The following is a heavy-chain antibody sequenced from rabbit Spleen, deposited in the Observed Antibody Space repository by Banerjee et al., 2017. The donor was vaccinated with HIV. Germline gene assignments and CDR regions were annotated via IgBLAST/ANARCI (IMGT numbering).Heavy chain of an antibody. CDR2: IYTGNGKN. J-gene: IGHJ4*01. Sequence: QEQLVESGGGLVKPGASLTLICTASGFSFSSSYDICWVRQAPGKGLEWIGFIYTGNGKNYYASWAKGRVPIAKTSSASVTLQRTSLTAADTAAYFGTRDAGSYAYIDGYFGLWGPGTRVTVS. V-gene: IGHV1S45*01. D-gene: IGHD6-1*01. CDR1: GFSFSSSYD. CDR3: TRDAGSYAYIDGYFGL.